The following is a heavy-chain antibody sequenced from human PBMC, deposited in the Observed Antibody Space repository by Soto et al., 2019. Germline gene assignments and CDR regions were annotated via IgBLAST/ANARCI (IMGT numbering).Heavy chain of an antibody. CDR3: ARRDGGTLDS. J-gene: IGHJ5*01. CDR2: IYYSGST. D-gene: IGHD2-15*01. CDR1: GGSISSYY. V-gene: IGHV4-59*08. Sequence: QVQLQESGPGLVKPSETLSLTCTVSGGSISSYYWSWIRQPPGKGLEWIGYIYYSGSTNYNPALSSRVTISAATSKIKIALKLTSVTAADTAVYYCARRDGGTLDSWGQGTLVTVSS.